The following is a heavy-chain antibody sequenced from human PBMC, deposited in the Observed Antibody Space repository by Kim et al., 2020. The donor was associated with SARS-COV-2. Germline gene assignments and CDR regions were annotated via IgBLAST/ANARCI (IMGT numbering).Heavy chain of an antibody. J-gene: IGHJ4*02. CDR2: RSK. CDR3: AILYYYDSSL. V-gene: IGHV3-30*02. Sequence: RSKYYADSVKGRFTISRDNSKNTLYLQMNSLRAEDTAVYYCAILYYYDSSLWGQGTLVTVSS. D-gene: IGHD3-22*01.